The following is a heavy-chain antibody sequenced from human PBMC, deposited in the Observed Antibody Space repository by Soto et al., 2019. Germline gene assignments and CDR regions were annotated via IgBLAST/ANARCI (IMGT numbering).Heavy chain of an antibody. CDR2: TYYRSKWYN. D-gene: IGHD3-16*02. Sequence: PSQTLSLTCAISGDSVSSNNAAWNWIRQSPSRGLEWLGRTYYRSKWYNDYAVSVKSRITINPDTSKNQFSLQLNSVTPEDTAVYYCARDDYVWGSYPVPYFDIWGQGTMVTVSS. J-gene: IGHJ3*02. CDR1: GDSVSSNNAA. CDR3: ARDDYVWGSYPVPYFDI. V-gene: IGHV6-1*01.